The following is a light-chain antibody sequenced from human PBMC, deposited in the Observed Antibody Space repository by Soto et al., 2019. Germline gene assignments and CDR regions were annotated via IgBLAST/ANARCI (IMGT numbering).Light chain of an antibody. CDR2: GAS. J-gene: IGKJ5*01. CDR3: QQYGSSHFT. Sequence: EIVLTQSPGTLSLSPGERATRSCRASQSVSSSYLAWYQQKPGQAPRLLIYGASSRATGIPDRFSGSGSGTDFTLTISRLEPEDFAVYYCQQYGSSHFTFGQGTRLEIK. V-gene: IGKV3-20*01. CDR1: QSVSSSY.